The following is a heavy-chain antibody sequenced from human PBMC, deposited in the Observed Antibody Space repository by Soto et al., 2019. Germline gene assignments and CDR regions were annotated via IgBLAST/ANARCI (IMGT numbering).Heavy chain of an antibody. Sequence: SLTCTVSGGSISSSSYYWGWIRQPPGKGLEWIGSIYYSGSTYYNPSLKSRVTISVDTSKNQFSLKLSSVTAADTAVYYCAGRMRTMGVDYWGQGTLVTVSS. CDR2: IYYSGST. CDR3: AGRMRTMGVDY. J-gene: IGHJ4*02. V-gene: IGHV4-39*01. CDR1: GGSISSSSYY. D-gene: IGHD3-10*01.